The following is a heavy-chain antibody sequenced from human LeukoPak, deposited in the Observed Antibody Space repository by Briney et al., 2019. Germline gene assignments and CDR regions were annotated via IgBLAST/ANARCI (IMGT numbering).Heavy chain of an antibody. Sequence: GGSLRLSCAASGFIFSNYAMSWVRQAPGKGLEWVSAISGSGGSTYYADSVKGRFTISRDNSKNTLYLQMNSLRAEDTAVYYCAKEAYYYDSSGYCDYWGQGTLVTVSS. CDR1: GFIFSNYA. D-gene: IGHD3-22*01. V-gene: IGHV3-23*01. CDR2: ISGSGGST. CDR3: AKEAYYYDSSGYCDY. J-gene: IGHJ4*02.